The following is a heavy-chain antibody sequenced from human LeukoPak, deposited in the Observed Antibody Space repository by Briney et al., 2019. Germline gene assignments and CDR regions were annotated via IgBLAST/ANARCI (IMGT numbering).Heavy chain of an antibody. CDR2: ISYDGSNK. CDR3: ARDALPVGATPYY. CDR1: GFTFSSHA. V-gene: IGHV3-30-3*01. J-gene: IGHJ4*02. D-gene: IGHD1-26*01. Sequence: GGSLRLSCAASGFTFSSHAMHWVRQAPGKGLEWVAVISYDGSNKYYADSVKGRFTISRDNSKNTLYLQMNSLRAEDTAVYYCARDALPVGATPYYWGQGTLVTVSS.